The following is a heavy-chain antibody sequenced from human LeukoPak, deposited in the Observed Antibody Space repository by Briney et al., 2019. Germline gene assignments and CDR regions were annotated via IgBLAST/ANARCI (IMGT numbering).Heavy chain of an antibody. CDR3: TKGSNYVIDY. CDR2: IAYDGSNK. D-gene: IGHD4-4*01. V-gene: IGHV3-30*18. Sequence: GGPLRLSCAVSGFTFRDYAMHWVRQAPGKGLEWVAVIAYDGSNKYYAESVKGRFTISRDNSKNTLYLQMNSLRAEDTAIYYCTKGSNYVIDYWGQGTLVTVSS. J-gene: IGHJ4*02. CDR1: GFTFRDYA.